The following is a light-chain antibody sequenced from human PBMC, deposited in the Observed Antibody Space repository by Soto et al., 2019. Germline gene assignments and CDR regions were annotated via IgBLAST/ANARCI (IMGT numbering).Light chain of an antibody. V-gene: IGKV3-20*01. CDR3: QQYGSSPRT. CDR1: QSVSSSY. J-gene: IGKJ1*01. CDR2: GAS. Sequence: EIVLTQSPGTLSLSPGERATLSCRASQSVSSSYLAWYQQKPGQAPRPLIYGASSRATGIPDRFSGSGSGTDFTLTISRLEPEDFAVYYCQQYGSSPRTFDQGTKVEIK.